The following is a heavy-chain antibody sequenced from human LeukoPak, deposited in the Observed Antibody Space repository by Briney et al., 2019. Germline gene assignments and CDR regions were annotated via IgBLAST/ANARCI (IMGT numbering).Heavy chain of an antibody. V-gene: IGHV1-2*02. CDR3: ARDSDYGDGFDP. D-gene: IGHD4-17*01. J-gene: IGHJ5*02. CDR1: GYTFTGYN. Sequence: GASVKVSCKASGYTFTGYNMHWVRQAPGQGLEWMGWINPNSGGTNYAQKFQGRVTMTRDTSISTAYMELSRLRSDDTAVYYCARDSDYGDGFDPWGQGTLVTVSS. CDR2: INPNSGGT.